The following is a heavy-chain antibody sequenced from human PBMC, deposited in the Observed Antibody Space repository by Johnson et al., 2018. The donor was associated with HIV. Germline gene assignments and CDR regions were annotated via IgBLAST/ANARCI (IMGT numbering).Heavy chain of an antibody. V-gene: IGHV3-64*01. D-gene: IGHD3-22*01. CDR2: ISSNGGST. CDR1: GFTFSSYA. CDR3: ARVSGYYTRGAFDI. J-gene: IGHJ3*02. Sequence: VQLVESGGGVVQPGRSLRLSCAASGFTFSSYAMHWVRQAPGKGLEYVSAISSNGGSTYYANSVKGRFTISRDNSKNTLYLQMGSLRAEDMAVYYCARVSGYYTRGAFDIWGQGTMVTVSS.